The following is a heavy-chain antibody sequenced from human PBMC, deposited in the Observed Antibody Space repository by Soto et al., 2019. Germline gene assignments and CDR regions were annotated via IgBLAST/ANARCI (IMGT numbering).Heavy chain of an antibody. CDR1: GFAISRGYY. V-gene: IGHV4-38-2*02. D-gene: IGHD1-1*01. Sequence: PSETLSLTCSVSGFAISRGYYWSCVRQPPGKGLEWIGSIYPSVSSYYNPSLATRLRLSIDTSKNQFTLNLTSVTAADTALYFCAREKVGTTFFDNWGQGIQVTVSS. J-gene: IGHJ4*02. CDR2: IYPSVSS. CDR3: AREKVGTTFFDN.